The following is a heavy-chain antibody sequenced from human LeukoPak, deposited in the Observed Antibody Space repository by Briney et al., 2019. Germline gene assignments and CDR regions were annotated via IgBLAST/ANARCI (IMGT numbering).Heavy chain of an antibody. J-gene: IGHJ4*02. V-gene: IGHV3-30*02. Sequence: GGSLRLSCAASGFTFNTFGMHWVRQAPGKGLEWVAFISYDGGKRYFADSVKGRFSISRDNSASALFLDMDSLRTEDTAVYYCAKGLRWFGNFYFNFFDHWGQGILVTVSS. D-gene: IGHD3-10*01. CDR3: AKGLRWFGNFYFNFFDH. CDR1: GFTFNTFG. CDR2: ISYDGGKR.